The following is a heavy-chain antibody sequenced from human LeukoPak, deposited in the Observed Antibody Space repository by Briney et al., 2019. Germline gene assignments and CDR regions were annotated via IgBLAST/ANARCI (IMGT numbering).Heavy chain of an antibody. CDR3: ARGARAGYNLEPFDY. Sequence: SETLCLTCTVSGGPMSSYYWSWIRQPPGKGLEWIGYIYYSGSTKYNPSLKSRVTISVDTSKNQFSLKLSSVTAADTAVYYCARGARAGYNLEPFDYWGQGTLVTVSS. CDR2: IYYSGST. CDR1: GGPMSSYY. J-gene: IGHJ4*02. D-gene: IGHD5-24*01. V-gene: IGHV4-59*08.